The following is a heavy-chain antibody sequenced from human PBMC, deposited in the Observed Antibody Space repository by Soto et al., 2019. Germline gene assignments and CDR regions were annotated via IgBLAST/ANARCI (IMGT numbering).Heavy chain of an antibody. CDR1: GFTFTSSA. Sequence: ASVKVSCKASGFTFTSSAVQWVRQARGQRLEWIGWIVVGSGNTNYAQKFQERVTITRDMSTSTAYMELSSLRSEDTAVYYCAADRAWPLHYYYYGMDVWGQGTTVTVSS. CDR2: IVVGSGNT. V-gene: IGHV1-58*01. D-gene: IGHD3-10*01. J-gene: IGHJ6*02. CDR3: AADRAWPLHYYYYGMDV.